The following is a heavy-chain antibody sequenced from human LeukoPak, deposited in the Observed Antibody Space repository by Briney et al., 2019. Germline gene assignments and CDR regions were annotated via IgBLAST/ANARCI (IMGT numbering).Heavy chain of an antibody. CDR1: GGTFCSYA. D-gene: IGHD7-27*01. J-gene: IGHJ4*02. V-gene: IGHV1-69*05. CDR2: IIPIFGTA. CDR3: AKGLNWGPRGNYFDY. Sequence: SVKVSCKASGGTFCSYAISWVRQAPGQGLEWMGRIIPIFGTANYAQKFQGRVTITTDESTSTAYMELSSLRSEDTAVYYCAKGLNWGPRGNYFDYWGQGTLVTVSS.